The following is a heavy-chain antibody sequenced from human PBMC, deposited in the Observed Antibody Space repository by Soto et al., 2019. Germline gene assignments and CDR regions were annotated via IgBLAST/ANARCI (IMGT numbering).Heavy chain of an antibody. CDR3: ARDTAAQSY. Sequence: HPGGSLRLSCEASGFTFSSYWMSWVRQAPGKGLEGVANIKHDESEKYYVDSVKGRFTISRDNGKSSLFLQMNSLRAEDTAVYYCARDTAAQSYWGQGTLVTVS. CDR2: IKHDESEK. CDR1: GFTFSSYW. D-gene: IGHD6-13*01. J-gene: IGHJ4*02. V-gene: IGHV3-7*01.